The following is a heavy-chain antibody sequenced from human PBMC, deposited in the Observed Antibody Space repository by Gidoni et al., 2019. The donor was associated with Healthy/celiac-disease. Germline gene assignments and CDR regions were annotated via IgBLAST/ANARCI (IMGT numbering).Heavy chain of an antibody. J-gene: IGHJ4*02. Sequence: QVQLVESGGGVVQPGRSLRLSCAASGFTFSSYGMHWFRQDAGKGMEGVAVIWLDGSNKYYADSVKGRFTISRDNSKNTLYLQMNSLRAEDTAVYYCARDNVNTAMVTGIDYWGQGTLVTVSS. V-gene: IGHV3-33*01. CDR3: ARDNVNTAMVTGIDY. CDR1: GFTFSSYG. D-gene: IGHD5-18*01. CDR2: IWLDGSNK.